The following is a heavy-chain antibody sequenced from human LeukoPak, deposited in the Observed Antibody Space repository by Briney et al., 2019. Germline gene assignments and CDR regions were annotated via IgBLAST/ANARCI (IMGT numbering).Heavy chain of an antibody. J-gene: IGHJ4*02. CDR1: GGSISSGGYY. Sequence: SETLSLTCTVSGGSISSGGYYWSWIRQHPGKGLEWIGYIYYSGSTYYNPSLKSRVTISVDTSKNQFSLKLSSVTAADTAVYYCAQGGSGSYYHIDYWGQGTLVTVSS. CDR3: AQGGSGSYYHIDY. D-gene: IGHD3-10*01. CDR2: IYYSGST. V-gene: IGHV4-31*03.